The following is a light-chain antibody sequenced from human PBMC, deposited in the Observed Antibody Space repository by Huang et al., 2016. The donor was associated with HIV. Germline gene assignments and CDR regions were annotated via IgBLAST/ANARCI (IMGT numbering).Light chain of an antibody. V-gene: IGKV1D-8*01. J-gene: IGKJ1*01. CDR1: QGIDRY. CDR2: AAS. CDR3: QQYYTFPWT. Sequence: VIWMTQSPSLLSASKGDKVTINCRVSQGIDRYLSWYQQKPGKAPDLLISAASTWQGGVPSRFNGSGSGTDFTLTISRLQSEDFANYYCQQYYTFPWTFGQGTKVDVK.